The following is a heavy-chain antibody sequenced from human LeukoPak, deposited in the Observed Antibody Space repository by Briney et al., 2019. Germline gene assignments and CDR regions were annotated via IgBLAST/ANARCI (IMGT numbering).Heavy chain of an antibody. CDR1: GGSFSGYY. CDR2: INHSGST. D-gene: IGHD6-19*01. CDR3: ARFAVAGTAYFDY. V-gene: IGHV4-34*01. Sequence: SETLSLTCAVYGGSFSGYYWSWIRQPPGKGLEWLGEINHSGSTNYNPSLKSRVTISVDTSKNQFSLKLSSVTAADTAVYYCARFAVAGTAYFDYWGQGTLVTVSS. J-gene: IGHJ4*02.